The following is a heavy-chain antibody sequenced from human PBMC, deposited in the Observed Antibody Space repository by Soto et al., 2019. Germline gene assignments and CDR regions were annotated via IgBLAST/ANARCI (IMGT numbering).Heavy chain of an antibody. CDR3: ARDPTYYYYGMDV. Sequence: ASVKVSCKASGGTFSSYAISWVRQAPGQGLEWMGGIIPIFGTANYAQKFQGRVTITADESTSTAYMELSSLRSEDTAVYYCARDPTYYYYGMDVWGQGTTVTVSS. J-gene: IGHJ6*02. CDR2: IIPIFGTA. V-gene: IGHV1-69*13. CDR1: GGTFSSYA.